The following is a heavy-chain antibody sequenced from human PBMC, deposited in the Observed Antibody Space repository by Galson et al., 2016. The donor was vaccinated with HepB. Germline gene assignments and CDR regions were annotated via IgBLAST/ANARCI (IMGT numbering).Heavy chain of an antibody. Sequence: SVKVSCKASAHTFTTYYFHWMRQAPGQGLEWMGRIMARGGETIYPQSLQGRVTMTRDTSTGTVYMELSSLRSEDSALYYCARDSGYHSFDYWGQGSLVIVSS. CDR3: ARDSGYHSFDY. D-gene: IGHD3-22*01. CDR1: AHTFTTYY. J-gene: IGHJ4*02. V-gene: IGHV1-46*01. CDR2: IMARGGET.